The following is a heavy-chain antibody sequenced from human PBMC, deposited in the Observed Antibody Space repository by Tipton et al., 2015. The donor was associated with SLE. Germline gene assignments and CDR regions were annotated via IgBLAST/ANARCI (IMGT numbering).Heavy chain of an antibody. CDR2: IYYSGST. J-gene: IGHJ3*02. CDR1: GGSISSSSYY. D-gene: IGHD1-14*01. Sequence: TLSLTCTVSGGSISSSSYYWGWIRQPPGKGLEWIGSIYYSGSTYYNPSLKSRVTISVDTSKNQFSLKLSSVTAADTAVYYCARGTRKAFDIWGQGTMVTVSS. V-gene: IGHV4-39*07. CDR3: ARGTRKAFDI.